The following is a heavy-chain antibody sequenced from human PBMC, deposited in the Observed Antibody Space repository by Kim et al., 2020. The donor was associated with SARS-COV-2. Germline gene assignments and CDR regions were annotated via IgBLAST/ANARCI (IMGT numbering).Heavy chain of an antibody. CDR1: GYTFTGYY. Sequence: ASVKVSCKASGYTFTGYYMHWVRQAPGQGLEWMGWINPNSGGTNYAQKFQGWVTRTRDTSISTAYMEPSRLTSDDTAVYYCATSRSGATAGDDAFDIWGQGTMVIVSS. V-gene: IGHV1-2*04. CDR3: ATSRSGATAGDDAFDI. D-gene: IGHD1-26*01. J-gene: IGHJ3*02. CDR2: INPNSGGT.